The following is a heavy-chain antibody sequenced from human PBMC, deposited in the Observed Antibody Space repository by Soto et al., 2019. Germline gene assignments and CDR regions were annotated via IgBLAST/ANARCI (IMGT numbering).Heavy chain of an antibody. D-gene: IGHD3-3*01. CDR3: AQRQAGMVIHGY. CDR2: IYWDDDK. V-gene: IGHV2-5*02. CDR1: GFSLSTSGVG. J-gene: IGHJ4*02. Sequence: TLVNPTQTLTLTCTFSGFSLSTSGVGVGWIRQPPGKALEWLALIYWDDDKRYSPSLKTRLTITKETSKNQVVLTKTNMDPVDTATCYCAQRQAGMVIHGYWGQGTLVTISS.